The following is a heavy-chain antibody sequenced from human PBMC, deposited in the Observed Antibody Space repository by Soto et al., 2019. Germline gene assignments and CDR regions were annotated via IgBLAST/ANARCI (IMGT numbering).Heavy chain of an antibody. V-gene: IGHV5-51*01. Sequence: PGESLKISCKGSGYSFTSYWIGWVRQMPGKGLEWMGIIYPGDSDTRYSPSFQGQVTISADKSISTAYLQWSSLKASDTAVYYCARDRGSSGYYYDFYYYYGMDVWGQGTTVTVS. CDR2: IYPGDSDT. D-gene: IGHD3-22*01. CDR3: ARDRGSSGYYYDFYYYYGMDV. CDR1: GYSFTSYW. J-gene: IGHJ6*02.